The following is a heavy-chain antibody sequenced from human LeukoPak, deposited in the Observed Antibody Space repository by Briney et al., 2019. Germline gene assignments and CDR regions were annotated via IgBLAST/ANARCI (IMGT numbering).Heavy chain of an antibody. D-gene: IGHD1-7*01. J-gene: IGHJ5*02. CDR3: ARVRVSYNWNYAGWCAP. CDR1: GGSISSYY. Sequence: SSETLSLTCTVSGGSISSYYWSWIRQPPGKGLEWIGYIYYSGSTNYNPSLKSRVTISVDTSKNQFSLKLSSVTAADTAVYYCARVRVSYNWNYAGWCAPWGQGTLVTVSS. CDR2: IYYSGST. V-gene: IGHV4-59*01.